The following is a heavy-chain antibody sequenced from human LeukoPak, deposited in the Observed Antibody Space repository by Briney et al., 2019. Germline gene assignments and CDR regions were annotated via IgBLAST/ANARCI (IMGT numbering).Heavy chain of an antibody. Sequence: GGSLRLSCAASGFTVSSNYMSWVRQAPGKGLEWVSVIYSGGSTYYADSVKGRFTISRDNSKNTLYLQMNGLRAEDTAVYYCATPGGYVWGSYLGMDVWGQGTTVTVSS. V-gene: IGHV3-66*01. J-gene: IGHJ6*02. CDR2: IYSGGST. CDR3: ATPGGYVWGSYLGMDV. D-gene: IGHD3-16*02. CDR1: GFTVSSNY.